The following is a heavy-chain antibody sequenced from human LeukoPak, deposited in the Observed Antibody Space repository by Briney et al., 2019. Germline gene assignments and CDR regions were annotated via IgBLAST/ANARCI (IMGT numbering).Heavy chain of an antibody. CDR1: GFTFSSYS. D-gene: IGHD3-22*01. Sequence: GGSLRLSCAASGFTFSSYSMNWVRQAPGKGLEWVSYISSSSSTIYYADSVKGRFTISRDNAKNSLYLQMNSLRAEDTAVYYCARDPRGDYYDSSGFYYWGQGTLVTVSS. CDR2: ISSSSSTI. J-gene: IGHJ4*02. CDR3: ARDPRGDYYDSSGFYY. V-gene: IGHV3-48*01.